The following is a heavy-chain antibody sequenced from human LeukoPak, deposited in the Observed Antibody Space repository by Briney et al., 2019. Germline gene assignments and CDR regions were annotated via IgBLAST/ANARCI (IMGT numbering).Heavy chain of an antibody. V-gene: IGHV5-51*01. CDR1: GYSFTSYW. J-gene: IGHJ4*02. CDR3: AGRGTGTTLAFDY. Sequence: GESLKISCKGSGYSFTSYWIGWLRQMPGKGLEWMGIIYPGDSDTRYSPSFQGQVTISVDKSISTAYLQWSSLKASDTAIYYCAGRGTGTTLAFDYWGQGTLVTVSS. CDR2: IYPGDSDT. D-gene: IGHD1-1*01.